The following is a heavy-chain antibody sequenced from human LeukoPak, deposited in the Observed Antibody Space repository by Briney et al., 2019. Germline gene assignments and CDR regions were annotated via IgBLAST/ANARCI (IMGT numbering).Heavy chain of an antibody. CDR1: GGSISSYY. V-gene: IGHV4-59*01. Sequence: PSETLSLTCTVSGGSISSYYWSWIRQPPGKGLEWIGYIYYSGSTNYNPSLKSRVTISVDTSKNQFSLKLSSVTAADTAVYYCARLRPGIAVATFDHWGQGTLVTVSS. D-gene: IGHD6-19*01. J-gene: IGHJ4*02. CDR2: IYYSGST. CDR3: ARLRPGIAVATFDH.